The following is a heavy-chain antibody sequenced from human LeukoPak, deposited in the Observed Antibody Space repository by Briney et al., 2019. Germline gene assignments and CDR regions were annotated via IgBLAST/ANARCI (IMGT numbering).Heavy chain of an antibody. CDR2: IYHSGST. Sequence: SDTLSLTCAVSGYSISSGYYWGWIRPPPGKGLEWIGSIYHSGSTYYNPSLKSRVTISVDTSKNQFSLKLSSVTAADTAVYYCARHRPSGYYYDSSGYDDAFDIWGQGTMVTVSS. D-gene: IGHD3-22*01. CDR3: ARHRPSGYYYDSSGYDDAFDI. J-gene: IGHJ3*02. V-gene: IGHV4-38-2*01. CDR1: GYSISSGYY.